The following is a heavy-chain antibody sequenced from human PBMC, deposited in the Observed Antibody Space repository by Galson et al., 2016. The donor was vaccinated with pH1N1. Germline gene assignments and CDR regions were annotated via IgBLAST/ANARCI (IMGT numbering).Heavy chain of an antibody. CDR1: GFTFTSFT. CDR3: ARDLTRRGSLPGYYLDY. Sequence: SLRLSCAASGFTFTSFTMNWVRQAPGKGLEWISYISSGGRTIHYADSVKGRFTISRDNAKNSLYLEMNSLRAEDTAVYYCARDLTRRGSLPGYYLDYWGHGTLVTVSS. V-gene: IGHV3-48*01. CDR2: ISSGGRTI. J-gene: IGHJ4*01. D-gene: IGHD2-15*01.